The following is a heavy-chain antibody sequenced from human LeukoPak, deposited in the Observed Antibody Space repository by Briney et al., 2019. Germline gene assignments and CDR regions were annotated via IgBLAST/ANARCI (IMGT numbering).Heavy chain of an antibody. Sequence: PGGSLRLSCEASGFFFSNYAMSWVRQAPGKGLEWVANIKQDGSEKYYVDSVKGRFTVSRDNAKNSLYLQMNSLRAEDTAVYYCARDDAAGTVFDYWGQGTLVTVSS. J-gene: IGHJ4*02. CDR3: ARDDAAGTVFDY. CDR2: IKQDGSEK. V-gene: IGHV3-7*01. CDR1: GFFFSNYA. D-gene: IGHD6-19*01.